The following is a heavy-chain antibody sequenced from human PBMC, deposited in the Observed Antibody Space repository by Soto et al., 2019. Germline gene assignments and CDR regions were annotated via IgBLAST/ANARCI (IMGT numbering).Heavy chain of an antibody. D-gene: IGHD6-6*01. CDR3: AREPRGIAARPHYYGMDV. J-gene: IGHJ6*02. V-gene: IGHV1-2*04. CDR2: INPNSGGT. Sequence: ASVKVSCKASGYTFTGYYMHWVRQAPGQGLEWMGWINPNSGGTNYAQKFQGWVTMTRDTSISTAYMELSRLRSDDTAVYYCAREPRGIAARPHYYGMDVWGQGTTVTV. CDR1: GYTFTGYY.